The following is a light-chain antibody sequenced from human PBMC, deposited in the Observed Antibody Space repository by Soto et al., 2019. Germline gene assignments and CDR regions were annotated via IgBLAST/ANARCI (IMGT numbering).Light chain of an antibody. Sequence: EFVFTQSPYALSVSPGERAILSCRAIQAISSNFVAWYQQKPGQAPRLLIYSSSSRATGIPDRFSGSGSGTHFTLTISSLEPEDFAVYYCQQRSNWPPITFGQGTRPAI. J-gene: IGKJ5*01. V-gene: IGKV3D-20*02. CDR1: QAISSNF. CDR2: SSS. CDR3: QQRSNWPPIT.